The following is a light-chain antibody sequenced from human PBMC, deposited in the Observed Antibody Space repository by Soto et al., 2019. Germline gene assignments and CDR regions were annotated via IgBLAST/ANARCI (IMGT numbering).Light chain of an antibody. CDR1: SSNIGSNT. CDR2: GSN. V-gene: IGLV1-44*01. Sequence: QSVLTQPPSASGTPGQRVTISCFGSSSNIGSNTVNWYQQFPGAAPKLLIYGSNQRPSGVPDRFSGSKSGTSASLAISGLQSDDEADYYCAAWDASLSGVVFGGGTKLTVL. CDR3: AAWDASLSGVV. J-gene: IGLJ2*01.